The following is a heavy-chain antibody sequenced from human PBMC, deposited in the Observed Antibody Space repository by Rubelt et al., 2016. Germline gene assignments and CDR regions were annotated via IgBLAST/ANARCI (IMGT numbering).Heavy chain of an antibody. D-gene: IGHD5-18*01. CDR1: GGSFSGYY. CDR3: ARGGYSYGYGVGPRLDY. CDR2: INHSGST. J-gene: IGHJ4*02. Sequence: QVQLQQWGAGLLKPSETLSLTCAVYGGSFSGYYWSWIRQPPGKGLEWIGEINHSGSTNYNPSLKGWVTISVDTSKNQFSLKLSSVTAADTAVYYCARGGYSYGYGVGPRLDYWGQGTLVTVSS. V-gene: IGHV4-34*01.